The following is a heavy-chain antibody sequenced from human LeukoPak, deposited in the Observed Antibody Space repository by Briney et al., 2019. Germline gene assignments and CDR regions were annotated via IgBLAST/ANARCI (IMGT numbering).Heavy chain of an antibody. Sequence: GGSLRLSCAASGFSFSSYWMGWVRQAPGKGLEWVAVISYDGSNKYYADSVKGRFTISRDNSKNTLYLQMNSLRAEDTAVYYCAKGDYYDSSGDCFDYWGQGTLVTVSS. CDR2: ISYDGSNK. CDR1: GFSFSSYW. D-gene: IGHD3-22*01. CDR3: AKGDYYDSSGDCFDY. V-gene: IGHV3-30*18. J-gene: IGHJ4*02.